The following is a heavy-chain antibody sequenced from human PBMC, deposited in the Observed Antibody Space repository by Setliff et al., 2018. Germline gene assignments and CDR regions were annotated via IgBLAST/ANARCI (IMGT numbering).Heavy chain of an antibody. Sequence: GASVKVSCKASGYTFTSYGFSWVRQAPGQGLEWMGWISVYNGKTKYAQKFQGRVTMTTDTSTRTAYMEVTSLRSDDTAVYYCATEKFPGDWGDYWGQGTLVTVSS. CDR1: GYTFTSYG. CDR3: ATEKFPGDWGDY. J-gene: IGHJ4*02. CDR2: ISVYNGKT. V-gene: IGHV1-18*01. D-gene: IGHD2-21*01.